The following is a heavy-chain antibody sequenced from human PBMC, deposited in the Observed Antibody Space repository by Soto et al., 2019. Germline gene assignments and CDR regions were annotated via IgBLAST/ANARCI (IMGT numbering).Heavy chain of an antibody. CDR2: ISYDGSNK. CDR1: GFTFSSYG. J-gene: IGHJ4*02. D-gene: IGHD3-16*01. CDR3: AKDAEGLVRHFDY. V-gene: IGHV3-30*18. Sequence: GGSLRLSCAASGFTFSSYGMHWVRQAPGKGLEWVAVISYDGSNKYYADSVKGRFTISRDNSKNTLYLQMNSLSAEDTAVYYCAKDAEGLVRHFDYWGQRTLLTVSS.